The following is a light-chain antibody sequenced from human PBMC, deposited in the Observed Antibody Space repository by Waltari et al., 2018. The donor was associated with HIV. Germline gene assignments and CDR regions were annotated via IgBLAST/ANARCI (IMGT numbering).Light chain of an antibody. J-gene: IGKJ1*01. Sequence: EIVLTQSPGTLSLSPGERATLFCRASESVSSSYLAWYQQKPGQASRLLIYGASSRATGIPDRFSGSGSGTDFTLTISRLEPEDFAVYYCQQSGTSRRTFGQGTKVEIK. V-gene: IGKV3-20*01. CDR1: ESVSSSY. CDR3: QQSGTSRRT. CDR2: GAS.